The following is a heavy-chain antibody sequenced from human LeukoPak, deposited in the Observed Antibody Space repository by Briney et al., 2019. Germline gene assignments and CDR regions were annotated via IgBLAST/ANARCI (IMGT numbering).Heavy chain of an antibody. J-gene: IGHJ3*02. Sequence: PGGSLRLSCAASGFTFSSYAMSWVRQAPGKGLEWVSAISGSGGSTYYADSVKGRFTISRDNSKNTLYLQMNSLRAEDTAVYYCAKAHYGSGSYFDAFDIWGQGTMVTVSS. D-gene: IGHD3-10*01. CDR3: AKAHYGSGSYFDAFDI. V-gene: IGHV3-23*01. CDR2: ISGSGGST. CDR1: GFTFSSYA.